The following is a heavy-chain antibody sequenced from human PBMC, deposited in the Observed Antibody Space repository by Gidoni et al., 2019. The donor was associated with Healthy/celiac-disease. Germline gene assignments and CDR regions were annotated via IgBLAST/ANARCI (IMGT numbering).Heavy chain of an antibody. CDR2: IRYDESNK. CDR1: GFTFSCFG. CDR3: AKELLTIFGVARGPYYYGMDV. Sequence: QVQLVESGGGVVQPWGFLSLSCAASGFTFSCFGLHWVRQAPGKGLEWVAFIRYDESNKYYEDSVKGRLTISRDNSKNTLYLQMNSLRAEDTAVYYCAKELLTIFGVARGPYYYGMDVWGQGTTVTVSS. D-gene: IGHD3-3*01. V-gene: IGHV3-30*02. J-gene: IGHJ6*02.